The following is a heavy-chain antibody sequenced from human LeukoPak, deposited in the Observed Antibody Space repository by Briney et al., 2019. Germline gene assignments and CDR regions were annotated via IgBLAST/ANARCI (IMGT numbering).Heavy chain of an antibody. CDR2: IYYSGGT. Sequence: PSETLSLTCTVSGGSISSYYWSWIRQHPGKGLEWIGYIYYSGGTYYNPSLRSRVTISIDTSKNQFSLRLSSVTAADTAVYYCARDPWGYYDSSGYYYVGGFDYWGQGTLVTVSA. CDR1: GGSISSYY. V-gene: IGHV4-59*06. CDR3: ARDPWGYYDSSGYYYVGGFDY. J-gene: IGHJ4*02. D-gene: IGHD3-22*01.